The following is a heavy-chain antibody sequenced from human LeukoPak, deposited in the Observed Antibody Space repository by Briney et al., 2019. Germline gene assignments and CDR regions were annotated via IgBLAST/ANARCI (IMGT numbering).Heavy chain of an antibody. CDR2: ITSSGTYT. CDR3: ARVSSSMGGAADY. CDR1: GFTFSNYN. J-gene: IGHJ4*02. D-gene: IGHD2-15*01. V-gene: IGHV3-21*01. Sequence: PGGSLRLSCADSGFTFSNYNMNWVRQAPGKAMEWVSSITSSGTYTFYADSVKGRFTISRDNAKNSVYLEMNSLRAEDTAVYYCARVSSSMGGAADYWGQGTLVTVSS.